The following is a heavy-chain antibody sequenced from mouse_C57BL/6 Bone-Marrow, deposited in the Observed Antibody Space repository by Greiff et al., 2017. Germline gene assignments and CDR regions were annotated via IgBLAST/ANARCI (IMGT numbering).Heavy chain of an antibody. V-gene: IGHV1-69*01. D-gene: IGHD2-5*01. CDR2: IDPSDSYT. J-gene: IGHJ2*01. Sequence: QVQLQQPGAELVMPGASVKLSCKASGYTFTSYWMHWVKQRPGQGLEWIGEIDPSDSYTNYNQKFKGKSTLTVDKSSSTAYMQLSSLTSEDSAVYYCARRRPIVTTDYCDYWGQGTTLTVSS. CDR3: ARRRPIVTTDYCDY. CDR1: GYTFTSYW.